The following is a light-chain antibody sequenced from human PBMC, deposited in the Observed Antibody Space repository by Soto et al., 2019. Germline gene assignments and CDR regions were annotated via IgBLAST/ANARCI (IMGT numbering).Light chain of an antibody. V-gene: IGLV1-47*02. CDR1: RTNIGTNY. CDR3: SVWDDRLSVV. Sequence: QPVLTQPPSASGTPGQTVTISCSGSRTNIGTNYVYWYQQFPGTAPKLLIFANDKRPSGVPERFSASKSGTSASLAISGLRSEDEAEYFCSVWDDRLSVVFGGGTKVTVL. CDR2: AND. J-gene: IGLJ3*02.